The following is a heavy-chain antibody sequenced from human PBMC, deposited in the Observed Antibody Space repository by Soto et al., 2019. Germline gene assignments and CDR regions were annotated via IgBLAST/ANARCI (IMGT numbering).Heavy chain of an antibody. CDR3: AKEICDPNGCYGRWLDP. Sequence: SETLSLTCAVYGGSCSGYYWSWIRQPPGKGLEWIGEINHSGSTNYNPSLKSRVTISVDTSKNQFSLKLSSVTAADTAVYYCAKEICDPNGCYGRWLDPWGQGTLVTVSS. D-gene: IGHD2-15*01. CDR1: GGSCSGYY. J-gene: IGHJ5*02. CDR2: INHSGST. V-gene: IGHV4-34*01.